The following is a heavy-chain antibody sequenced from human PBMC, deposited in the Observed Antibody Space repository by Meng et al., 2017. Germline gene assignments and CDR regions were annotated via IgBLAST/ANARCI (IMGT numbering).Heavy chain of an antibody. CDR2: ISGSGGST. CDR1: GFTFSSYA. D-gene: IGHD5-18*01. J-gene: IGHJ4*02. Sequence: GESLKISCAASGFTFSSYAMSWVRQAPGKGLEWVSAISGSGGSTYYADSVKGRFTISRDNSKNTLYLQMNSLRAEDTAVYYCTTAGYSYDDYWGQGTLVTVSS. CDR3: TTAGYSYDDY. V-gene: IGHV3-23*01.